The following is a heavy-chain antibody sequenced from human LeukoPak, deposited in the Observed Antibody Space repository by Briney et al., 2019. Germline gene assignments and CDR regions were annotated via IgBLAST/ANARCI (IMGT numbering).Heavy chain of an antibody. D-gene: IGHD3-22*01. CDR2: IYYSGST. V-gene: IGHV4-59*12. CDR3: ARDLVTMIVVLRFGNNWYFDL. Sequence: SETLSLTCTVSGGSISSYYWSWIRQPPGKGLEWIGYIYYSGSTNYNPSLKSRVTISVDTSKNQFSLKLSSVTAADTAVYYCARDLVTMIVVLRFGNNWYFDLWGRGTLVTVSS. CDR1: GGSISSYY. J-gene: IGHJ2*01.